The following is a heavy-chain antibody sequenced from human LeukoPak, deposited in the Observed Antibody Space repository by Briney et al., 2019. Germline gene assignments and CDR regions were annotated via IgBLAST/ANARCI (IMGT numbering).Heavy chain of an antibody. CDR1: GFTFSSYA. Sequence: GGSLRLSCAASGFTFSSYAMSWVRQAPGKGLEWVSAISGSGGSTYYADSVKGRFTISRDNSKNTLYLQMNSLRAEDTAVYYCAKDMSPIPTQKLFGVVKKEMRVHVGNAFDIWGQGTMVTVSS. CDR3: AKDMSPIPTQKLFGVVKKEMRVHVGNAFDI. J-gene: IGHJ3*02. CDR2: ISGSGGST. V-gene: IGHV3-23*01. D-gene: IGHD3-3*01.